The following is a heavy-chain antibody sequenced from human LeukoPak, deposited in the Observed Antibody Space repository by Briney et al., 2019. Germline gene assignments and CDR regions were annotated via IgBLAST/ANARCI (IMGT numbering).Heavy chain of an antibody. CDR3: ARAVWQGGAWDY. V-gene: IGHV4-4*02. CDR2: IYHSGST. D-gene: IGHD1-26*01. J-gene: IGHJ4*02. CDR1: GGSISSSNW. Sequence: NASGTLSLTCAVSGGSISSSNWWSWVRQPPGKGLEWIGEIYHSGSTNYNPSLKSRVTISVDKSKNQFSLKLSSVAAADTAVYYCARAVWQGGAWDYWGQGTLVTVSS.